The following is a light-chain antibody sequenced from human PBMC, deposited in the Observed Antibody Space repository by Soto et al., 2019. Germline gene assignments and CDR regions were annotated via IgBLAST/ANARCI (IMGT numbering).Light chain of an antibody. J-gene: IGKJ4*01. Sequence: DIQMTQSPSTLSSSLGDRVTITGLASQSISSWLAWYQQKPGKAPKLLIYDASSLESGVPSRFSGSGSGTEFTLTISSLQPDDFATYYCQQYNSYPLTFGGGTKVDIK. CDR1: QSISSW. CDR3: QQYNSYPLT. V-gene: IGKV1-5*01. CDR2: DAS.